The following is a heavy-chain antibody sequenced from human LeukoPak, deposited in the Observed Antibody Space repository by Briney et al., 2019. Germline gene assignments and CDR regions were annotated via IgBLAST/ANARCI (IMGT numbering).Heavy chain of an antibody. V-gene: IGHV4-61*01. Sequence: SETLSLTCTVSGGSISSSSYYWGWIRQPPGKGLEWIGYISHSEATNYNPSLKSRVTISVGTSKNQFSLMLSSVTAADTAIYYCARDTSYGDYVWGQGTLVTVSS. CDR3: ARDTSYGDYV. D-gene: IGHD4-17*01. CDR2: ISHSEAT. CDR1: GGSISSSSYY. J-gene: IGHJ4*02.